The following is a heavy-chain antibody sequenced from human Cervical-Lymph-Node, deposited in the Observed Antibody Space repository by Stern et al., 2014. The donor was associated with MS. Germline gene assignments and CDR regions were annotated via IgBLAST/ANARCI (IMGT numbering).Heavy chain of an antibody. CDR1: GYTFTSYD. CDR3: TRTAVRGVPGMDV. Sequence: MQLVESGAEVKKPGASVKVSCKTSGYTFTSYDINWVRQATGQGLECMGWMNPDSGNTGYAQSFQGRVTMTRDTSISTAYMELSNLRSDDTAVYYCTRTAVRGVPGMDVWGQGTTVTVSS. CDR2: MNPDSGNT. J-gene: IGHJ6*02. D-gene: IGHD3-10*01. V-gene: IGHV1-8*01.